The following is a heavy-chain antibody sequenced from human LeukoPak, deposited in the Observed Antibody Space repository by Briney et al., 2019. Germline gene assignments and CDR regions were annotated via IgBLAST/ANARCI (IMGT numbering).Heavy chain of an antibody. J-gene: IGHJ4*02. CDR1: GFTFSSYS. V-gene: IGHV3-21*01. CDR2: ISSSSYI. D-gene: IGHD5-12*01. Sequence: GGSLRLSCAASGFTFSSYSMNWVRQAPGKGLEWVSSISSSSYIYYADSVKGRFTISRDNAKNSLYLQMNSLRAEDTAVYYCARDGGFRDIVATPFSYFDYWGREPWSPSPQ. CDR3: ARDGGFRDIVATPFSYFDY.